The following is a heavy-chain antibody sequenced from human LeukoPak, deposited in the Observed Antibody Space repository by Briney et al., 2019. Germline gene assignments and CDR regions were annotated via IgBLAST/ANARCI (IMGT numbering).Heavy chain of an antibody. CDR3: ARTSSRWRAEYFQH. J-gene: IGHJ1*01. Sequence: GKSLKISCKGSGYSFTSYWIGWVRQVPGKGLGWIGIIYPVDSDTRYSPSFQGQVTISADKSISTAYLQWSSLKASDTAMYYCARTSSRWRAEYFQHWGQGTLVTVSS. D-gene: IGHD6-13*01. CDR1: GYSFTSYW. V-gene: IGHV5-51*01. CDR2: IYPVDSDT.